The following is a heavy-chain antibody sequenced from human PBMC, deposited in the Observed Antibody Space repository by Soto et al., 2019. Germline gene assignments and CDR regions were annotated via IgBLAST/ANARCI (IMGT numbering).Heavy chain of an antibody. D-gene: IGHD3-9*01. V-gene: IGHV3-53*04. Sequence: GGSLRLSCAASGFTVSSNYMSWVRQAPGKGLEWVSVIYSGGSTYYADSVKGRFTISRHNSKNTLYLQMNSLRAEDTAVYYCARVSDILTGSHAFDIWGQGTMVTVSS. CDR3: ARVSDILTGSHAFDI. J-gene: IGHJ3*02. CDR2: IYSGGST. CDR1: GFTVSSNY.